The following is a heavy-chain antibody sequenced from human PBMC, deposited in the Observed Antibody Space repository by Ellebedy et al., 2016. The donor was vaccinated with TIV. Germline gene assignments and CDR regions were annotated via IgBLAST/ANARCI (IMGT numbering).Heavy chain of an antibody. J-gene: IGHJ6*02. Sequence: MPSETLSLTCTVSGGSISSSSYYWCWIRQPPGKGLEWIGSIYYSGSTYYNPSLKSRVTISVDTSKNQFSLKLSSVTAADTAVYYCVGAGSHNYYGMDVWGQGTTVTVSS. CDR1: GGSISSSSYY. D-gene: IGHD6-19*01. CDR2: IYYSGST. V-gene: IGHV4-39*01. CDR3: VGAGSHNYYGMDV.